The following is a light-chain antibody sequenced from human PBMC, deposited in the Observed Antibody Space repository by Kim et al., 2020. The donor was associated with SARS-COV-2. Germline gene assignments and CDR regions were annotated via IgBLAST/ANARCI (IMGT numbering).Light chain of an antibody. CDR3: QQYNNWPPLT. J-gene: IGKJ4*01. V-gene: IGKV3-15*01. CDR1: QSVSSN. CDR2: GAS. Sequence: EIVMTQSPATLSVSPGERATVSCRASQSVSSNAAWYQQRPGQAPRLLIYGASTRTTGIPVRFSGSGSGTEFTLTISSLQSEDFAVYYCQQYNNWPPLTFGGGTKVDIK.